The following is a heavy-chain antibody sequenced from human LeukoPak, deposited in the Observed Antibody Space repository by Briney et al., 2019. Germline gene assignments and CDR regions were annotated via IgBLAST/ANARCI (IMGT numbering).Heavy chain of an antibody. CDR2: IGKSGDTM. Sequence: GGSLRLSCAASGFTFKNYYMSWIRQTPGKGLEWVSYIGKSGDTMYYADSVKGRFTISRDNAKNSLYLQMNSLRAEDTAVYYCARELNPDYWGQGTLVTVSS. CDR1: GFTFKNYY. J-gene: IGHJ4*02. V-gene: IGHV3-11*01. CDR3: ARELNPDY. D-gene: IGHD1-14*01.